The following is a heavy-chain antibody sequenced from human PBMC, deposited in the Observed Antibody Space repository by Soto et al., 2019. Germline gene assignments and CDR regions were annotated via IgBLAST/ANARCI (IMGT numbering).Heavy chain of an antibody. CDR1: GASIPNYY. Sequence: VQVQESGPGLVNPSETLSLTCNVSGASIPNYYWTWIRQPVGKGLEWIGRIHGSGTTAYSPSLRVRLIMSLDTSKNPLSLKVTSVTAADTAVYYCVRVGAVATNGGYFDYWGQGTLVTVSA. D-gene: IGHD6-19*01. J-gene: IGHJ4*02. CDR3: VRVGAVATNGGYFDY. V-gene: IGHV4-4*07. CDR2: IHGSGTT.